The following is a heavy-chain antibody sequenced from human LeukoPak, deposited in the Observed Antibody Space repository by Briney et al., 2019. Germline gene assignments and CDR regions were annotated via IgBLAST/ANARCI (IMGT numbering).Heavy chain of an antibody. D-gene: IGHD3-22*01. J-gene: IGHJ5*02. CDR1: GYSISTGYY. CDR2: IYHSGST. V-gene: IGHV4-38-2*02. Sequence: MPSETLSLTCTVSGYSISTGYYWGWIRQPPGKGLEWIGSIYHSGSTYYNPSLKSRVTISVDTSKNQFSLKLSSVIAADTAVYYCARRVTMRYYYDSSGYYKNWFDPWGQGTLVTVSS. CDR3: ARRVTMRYYYDSSGYYKNWFDP.